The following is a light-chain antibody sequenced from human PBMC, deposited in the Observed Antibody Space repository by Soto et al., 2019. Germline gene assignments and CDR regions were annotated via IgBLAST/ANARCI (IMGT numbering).Light chain of an antibody. V-gene: IGKV1-5*03. CDR2: KAS. CDR1: QTVRNW. J-gene: IGKJ2*01. CDR3: QQYDASPLT. Sequence: TQSPDTLSVSPGERATLSCRASQTVRNWLAWFQQKPGEAPKLLIYKASRLESGVSSRFSGSGYGTDFTLTITNLVPGDSATYFCQQYDASPLTFGQGTKLEIK.